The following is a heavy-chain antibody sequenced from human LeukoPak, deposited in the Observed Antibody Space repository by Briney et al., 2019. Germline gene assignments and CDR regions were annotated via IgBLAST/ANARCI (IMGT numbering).Heavy chain of an antibody. CDR2: IYYSGST. Sequence: SETLSLTCTVSGGSISGYYWGWIRQPPGKGLEWIGYIYYSGSTNYNPSLKSRVTISVDTSKNQFSLKLSSVTAADTAVYYCARAGYDFWSGYYSPTDYYFDYWGQGTLVTVSS. V-gene: IGHV4-59*12. J-gene: IGHJ4*02. CDR3: ARAGYDFWSGYYSPTDYYFDY. CDR1: GGSISGYY. D-gene: IGHD3-3*01.